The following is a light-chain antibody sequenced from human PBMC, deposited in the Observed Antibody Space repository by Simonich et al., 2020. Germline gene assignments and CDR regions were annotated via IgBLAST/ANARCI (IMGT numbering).Light chain of an antibody. Sequence: QSALTQPASVSGSPGQSITISCTGTSSEVGSYNLISWYQQHPGKAPKLMIYEGSKRPSGVSNRFSGSKSGTSASLAITGLQAEDEADYYCQSYDSSLSGWVFGGGTKLTVL. V-gene: IGLV2-14*02. CDR1: SSEVGSYNL. CDR3: QSYDSSLSGWV. J-gene: IGLJ3*02. CDR2: EGS.